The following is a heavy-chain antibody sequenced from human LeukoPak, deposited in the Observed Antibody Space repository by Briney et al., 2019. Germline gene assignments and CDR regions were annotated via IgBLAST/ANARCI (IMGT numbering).Heavy chain of an antibody. CDR1: GFTFTSYD. CDR2: MSGGHHGNT. CDR3: AKLEGYNWNRPFDF. V-gene: IGHV3-23*01. J-gene: IGHJ4*02. D-gene: IGHD1-20*01. Sequence: GGSLRLSCAASGFTFTSYDMHWVRQAPGQGLEWVSVMSGGHHGNTYYTDSVKGRFTVSRDISKNTLYLQMNSLRAADTAVYYCAKLEGYNWNRPFDFWGQGALVTVSS.